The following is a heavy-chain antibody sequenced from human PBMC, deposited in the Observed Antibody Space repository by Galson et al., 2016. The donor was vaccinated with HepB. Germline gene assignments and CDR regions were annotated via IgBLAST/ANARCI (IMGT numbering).Heavy chain of an antibody. D-gene: IGHD6-19*01. Sequence: SVKVSCKASGGTFSNYAISWVRQAPGQGLEWMGGIIPIFGTTNYAQKFQGRVTTTADEFTSTAYMELSSLRSEDTAVYYCARQPRIAVAGTFYYGMDVWGQGTTVTVSS. CDR2: IIPIFGTT. CDR1: GGTFSNYA. J-gene: IGHJ6*02. V-gene: IGHV1-69*13. CDR3: ARQPRIAVAGTFYYGMDV.